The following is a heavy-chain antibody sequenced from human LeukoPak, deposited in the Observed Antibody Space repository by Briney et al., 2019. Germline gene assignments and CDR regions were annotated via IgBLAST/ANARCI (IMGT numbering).Heavy chain of an antibody. CDR1: GFTFSSYA. CDR3: AKDGSRRYSSN. Sequence: GGSLRFSCAASGFTFSSYAMHWVRQAPGKGLEWVAVISYDGSNKYYADSVKGRFTISRDNSKNTLYLQMNSLRAEDTAVYYCAKDGSRRYSSNWGQGTMVTVSS. J-gene: IGHJ3*01. CDR2: ISYDGSNK. D-gene: IGHD6-13*01. V-gene: IGHV3-30*04.